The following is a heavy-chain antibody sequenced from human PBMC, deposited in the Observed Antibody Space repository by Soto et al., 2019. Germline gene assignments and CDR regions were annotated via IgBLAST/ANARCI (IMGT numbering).Heavy chain of an antibody. V-gene: IGHV3-48*03. D-gene: IGHD6-13*01. CDR3: ARGGIH. CDR1: GYTFNSHE. Sequence: EVRLVESGGGSGQPGGSLRLSCVASGYTFNSHEMTWIRQTPGKGLEWISSISGSGTTKYADSVKGRFTISRDYAHKSIYLEMNSMRVEDTGVYYCARGGIHWGQGALVTVSS. J-gene: IGHJ4*02. CDR2: ISGSGTT.